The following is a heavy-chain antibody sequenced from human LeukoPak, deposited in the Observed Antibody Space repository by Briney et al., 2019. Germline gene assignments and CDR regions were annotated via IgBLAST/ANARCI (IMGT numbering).Heavy chain of an antibody. D-gene: IGHD1-26*01. V-gene: IGHV3-30-3*01. CDR3: ARDGSQDYWYFDL. Sequence: GGSLRLSCAASGFTFSSYAMHWVRQAPGKGLEWVAVISYDGSNKYYADSVKGRFTISRDNSKNTLYLQMNSLRAEDTAVYYCARDGSQDYWYFDLWGRGTLVTVSS. CDR2: ISYDGSNK. J-gene: IGHJ2*01. CDR1: GFTFSSYA.